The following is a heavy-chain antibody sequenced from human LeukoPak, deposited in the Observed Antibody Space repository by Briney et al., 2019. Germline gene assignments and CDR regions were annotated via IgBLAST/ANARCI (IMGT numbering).Heavy chain of an antibody. CDR2: ISGSGGST. J-gene: IGHJ4*02. D-gene: IGHD3-16*01. V-gene: IGHV3-23*01. CDR1: GFTFSSYA. Sequence: GGSLRLSCAASGFTFSSYAMSWVRQAPGKGLEWVSAISGSGGSTYYADSVKGRFTISRDNSRDTLYLQTNSLRAEDTAVYYCAKGYYDYVWGSYYFDYWGQGTLVTVSS. CDR3: AKGYYDYVWGSYYFDY.